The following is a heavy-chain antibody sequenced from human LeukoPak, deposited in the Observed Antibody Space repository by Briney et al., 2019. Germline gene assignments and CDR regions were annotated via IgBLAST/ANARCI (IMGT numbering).Heavy chain of an antibody. J-gene: IGHJ4*02. CDR3: ARGIAVVGIGGDYYFDY. D-gene: IGHD6-19*01. V-gene: IGHV1-69*10. CDR1: GGSFSSYG. CDR2: IIPILGIA. Sequence: SGKVSCKASGGSFSSYGISWVRQAPGQGLEWMGGIIPILGIANYAQKFQGRVTITADKSTSTAYMELSSLRSEDTAVYHCARGIAVVGIGGDYYFDYWGQGTLVTVSS.